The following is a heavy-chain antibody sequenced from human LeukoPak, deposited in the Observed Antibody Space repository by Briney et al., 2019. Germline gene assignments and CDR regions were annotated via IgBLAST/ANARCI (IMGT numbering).Heavy chain of an antibody. CDR2: INPNSGGT. Sequence: ASVKVSCKASGYTFTGYYMHWVRQAPGQGLEWMGWINPNSGGTNYAQKFQGRVTMTRDTSISTAYMELSRLRSDDTAVYYCATDSSGWPRDYYYYYMDVWGKGTTVTVSS. CDR1: GYTFTGYY. V-gene: IGHV1-2*02. J-gene: IGHJ6*03. D-gene: IGHD6-19*01. CDR3: ATDSSGWPRDYYYYYMDV.